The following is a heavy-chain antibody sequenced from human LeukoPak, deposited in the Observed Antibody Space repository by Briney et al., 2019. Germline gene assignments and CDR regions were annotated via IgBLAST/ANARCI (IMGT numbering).Heavy chain of an antibody. CDR3: AKDRFVVAGDNYFDY. CDR1: GFTFDDYA. V-gene: IGHV3-43*02. CDR2: ISGDGGST. D-gene: IGHD6-19*01. Sequence: GGSLRLSCAASGFTFDDYAMHWVRQAPGKGLEWVYLISGDGGSTYYADSVKGRFTISRDNSKNSLYLQMNSLRTEDTALYYCAKDRFVVAGDNYFDYWGQGTLVTVSS. J-gene: IGHJ4*02.